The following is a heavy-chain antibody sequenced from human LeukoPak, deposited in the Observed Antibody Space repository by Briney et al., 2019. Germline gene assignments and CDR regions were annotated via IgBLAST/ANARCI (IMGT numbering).Heavy chain of an antibody. CDR2: INPNSGGT. J-gene: IGHJ4*02. CDR3: ARDLQTGAAFDY. V-gene: IGHV1-2*02. D-gene: IGHD6-13*01. CDR1: GYTFTGYY. Sequence: ASVKVSCKASGYTFTGYYMHWVRQAPGQGLEWMGWINPNSGGTYYAQKFQGRVTMTRDTSISTAYMELSRLRSDDTAVYYCARDLQTGAAFDYWGQGTLVTVSS.